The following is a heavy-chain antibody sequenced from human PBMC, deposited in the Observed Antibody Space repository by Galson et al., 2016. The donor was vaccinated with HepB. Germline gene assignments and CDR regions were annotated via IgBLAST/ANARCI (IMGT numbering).Heavy chain of an antibody. J-gene: IGHJ4*02. Sequence: PALVKPTQTLSLTCTFSGFSLSTNGVGMAWIRQPPGKALEWLALIYWDDDKRYSPSLKSRLTITKDTSKNQVVLTMTNMDPVDSGTYYCAHTTYFDFWSGYYPPYYLDYWGPGTLVTVSS. D-gene: IGHD3-3*01. CDR1: GFSLSTNGVG. CDR2: IYWDDDK. CDR3: AHTTYFDFWSGYYPPYYLDY. V-gene: IGHV2-5*02.